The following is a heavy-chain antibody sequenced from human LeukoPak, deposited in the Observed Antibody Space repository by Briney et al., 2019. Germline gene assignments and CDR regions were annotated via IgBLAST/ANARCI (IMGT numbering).Heavy chain of an antibody. CDR2: IYYSGST. CDR1: GGSISSYY. D-gene: IGHD5-18*01. V-gene: IGHV4-59*08. J-gene: IGHJ3*02. CDR3: ARHRPEYSNDAFDI. Sequence: SETLSLTCTVSGGSISSYYWSWIRQPPGKGLEWIGYIYYSGSTNYNPSLKSRVTISVDTSKNQFSLRLSSVTAADTAVYYCARHRPEYSNDAFDIWGQGTMATVSS.